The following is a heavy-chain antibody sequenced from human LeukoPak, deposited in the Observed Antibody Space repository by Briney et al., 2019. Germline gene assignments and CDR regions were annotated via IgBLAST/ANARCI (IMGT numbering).Heavy chain of an antibody. Sequence: SETPSLTCAVYGGSFSGYYWSWIRQPPGKGLEWIGEINHSGSTNYNPSLKSRVTISVDTSKNQFSLKLSSVTAADTAVYYCARETMVRGGRFDYWGQGTLVTVSS. CDR2: INHSGST. CDR1: GGSFSGYY. CDR3: ARETMVRGGRFDY. V-gene: IGHV4-34*01. J-gene: IGHJ4*02. D-gene: IGHD3-10*01.